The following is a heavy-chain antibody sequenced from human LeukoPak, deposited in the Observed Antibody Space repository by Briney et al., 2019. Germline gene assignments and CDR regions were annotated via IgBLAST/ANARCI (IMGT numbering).Heavy chain of an antibody. CDR1: GFTFSSYA. CDR3: AKQRWLQVSFDY. V-gene: IGHV3-23*01. D-gene: IGHD5-24*01. J-gene: IGHJ4*02. CDR2: ISGSGGST. Sequence: GGSLRLSCAASGFTFSSYAMSWVRQAPGKGLEWVSAISGSGGSTYYADSVKGRFTISRDNSKNTLYLQMNSLRAEDTAAYYCAKQRWLQVSFDYWGQGTLVTVSS.